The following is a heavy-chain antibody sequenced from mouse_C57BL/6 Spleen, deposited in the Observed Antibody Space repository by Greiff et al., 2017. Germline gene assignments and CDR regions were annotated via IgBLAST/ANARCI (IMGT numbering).Heavy chain of an antibody. CDR2: IYPRDGST. CDR1: GYTFTSYD. J-gene: IGHJ4*01. CDR3: ARTYDYDGGAYYYAMDY. Sequence: LVESGPELVKPGASVKLSCKASGYTFTSYDINWVKQRPGQGLEWIGWIYPRDGSTKYNEKFKGKATLTVDTSSSTAYMELHSLTSEDSAVYFCARTYDYDGGAYYYAMDYWGQGTSVTVSS. V-gene: IGHV1-85*01. D-gene: IGHD2-4*01.